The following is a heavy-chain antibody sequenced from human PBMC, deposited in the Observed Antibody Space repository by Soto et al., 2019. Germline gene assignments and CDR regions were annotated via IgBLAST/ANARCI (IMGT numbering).Heavy chain of an antibody. V-gene: IGHV1-69*13. J-gene: IGHJ4*02. Sequence: ASVKFSCKASGGTFSSYAIIWVRQAPGQGLEWMGGIIPIFGTANYAQKFQGRVTITADESTSTAYMELSSLRSEDTAVYYCAREARGHYDSSGYYKRSLGYWGQGTLVTVSS. CDR1: GGTFSSYA. CDR3: AREARGHYDSSGYYKRSLGY. CDR2: IIPIFGTA. D-gene: IGHD3-22*01.